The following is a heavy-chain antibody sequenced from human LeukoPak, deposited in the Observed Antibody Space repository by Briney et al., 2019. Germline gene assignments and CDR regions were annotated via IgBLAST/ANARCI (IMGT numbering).Heavy chain of an antibody. CDR3: ARGFGRFGHRFGY. V-gene: IGHV3-48*03. J-gene: IGHJ4*02. Sequence: GGSLRLSCAASGFTFSSFEMDWVRQAPGKGLEWISYMSSRDNTRYYAESVRGRFTMSRDNAKNSLSLQMNGLRVEDTAVYYCARGFGRFGHRFGYLGQGTLVTVSS. D-gene: IGHD3-10*01. CDR1: GFTFSSFE. CDR2: MSSRDNTR.